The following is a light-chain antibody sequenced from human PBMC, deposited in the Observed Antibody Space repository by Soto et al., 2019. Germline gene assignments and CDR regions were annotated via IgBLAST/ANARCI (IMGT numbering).Light chain of an antibody. CDR3: QQYSMSPLT. CDR2: GAS. CDR1: LTVSDNY. V-gene: IGKV3-20*01. Sequence: EIVLTQSPGTLSLSPWERATLSSRASLTVSDNYLAWYQQKAGQDPRLVIYGASSRATGIPDRFSASGSGTDFTLTISRLEPEDFAVYYCQQYSMSPLTFGQGTKVDIK. J-gene: IGKJ1*01.